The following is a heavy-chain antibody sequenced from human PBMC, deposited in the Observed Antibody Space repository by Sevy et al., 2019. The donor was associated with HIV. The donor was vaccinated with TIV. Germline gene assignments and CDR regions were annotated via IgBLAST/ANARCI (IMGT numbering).Heavy chain of an antibody. J-gene: IGHJ4*02. CDR3: ARLGIAVAGYFDY. V-gene: IGHV4-38-2*01. CDR2: MCHSGST. CDR1: GYSISSGFY. D-gene: IGHD6-19*01. Sequence: SETLSLTCAVSGYSISSGFYWGWIRQPPGKGLEWIVLMCHSGSTYYNSSLQSRVTISVDTSKNQFSLELTSVTAADTAVYYCARLGIAVAGYFDYWGQGTLVTVSS.